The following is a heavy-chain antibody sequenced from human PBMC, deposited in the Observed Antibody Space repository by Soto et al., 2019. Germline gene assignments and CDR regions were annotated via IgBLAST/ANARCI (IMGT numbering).Heavy chain of an antibody. J-gene: IGHJ5*02. CDR1: GYAFSSYW. CDR3: ARGYCTATICDPWFDP. D-gene: IGHD2-8*02. CDR2: IYPGDSDT. Sequence: EVQLVQSGAEVKKPGESLKISCQGSGYAFSSYWIAWLRQMPGKGLEWMGIIYPGDSDTRYSPSFQGQVTISVDKSITTAYLQWSSLKASDTAMYYCARGYCTATICDPWFDPWGQGTLVTVSS. V-gene: IGHV5-51*01.